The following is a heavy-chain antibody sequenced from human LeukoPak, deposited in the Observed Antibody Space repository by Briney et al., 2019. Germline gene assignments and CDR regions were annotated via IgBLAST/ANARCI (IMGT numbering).Heavy chain of an antibody. J-gene: IGHJ4*02. CDR1: GGTFSSYA. Sequence: ASVKVSCKASGGTFSSYAISWVRQAPGQGLEWMGWINTNTGNPMYAQGFTGRFVFSLDTSVSTAYLQISSLKAEDTAVYYCARGKEWLRPERIFDYWGQGTLVTVSS. CDR2: INTNTGNP. V-gene: IGHV7-4-1*02. D-gene: IGHD5-12*01. CDR3: ARGKEWLRPERIFDY.